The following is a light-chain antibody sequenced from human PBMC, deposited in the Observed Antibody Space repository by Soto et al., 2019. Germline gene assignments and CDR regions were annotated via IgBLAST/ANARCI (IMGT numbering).Light chain of an antibody. CDR3: SSFTSINTWV. Sequence: QSALTQPASVSGSPGQSITISCTGTSSDVGGYNYVSWYQQHPGKAPKLMIYEVSNRPSGVSNRFSVAKSGNTASLTISGLQAEDEADYYFSSFTSINTWVFGGGTKLTVL. CDR1: SSDVGGYNY. CDR2: EVS. J-gene: IGLJ3*02. V-gene: IGLV2-14*01.